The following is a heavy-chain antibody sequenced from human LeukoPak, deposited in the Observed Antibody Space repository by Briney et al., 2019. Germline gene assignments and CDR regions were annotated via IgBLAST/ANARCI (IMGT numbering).Heavy chain of an antibody. V-gene: IGHV4-34*01. CDR2: IDHRGTA. CDR3: AVGITILGVAASFDS. J-gene: IGHJ4*02. CDR1: GAAYNAYY. Sequence: SETMSLTCAVYGAAYNAYYWSWIRQPPGKGLEWIGDIDHRGTATYNPSLKSRLSISADASKNQFSLKLNSVTDADTAVYYCAVGITILGVAASFDSWGQGNLVIVSS. D-gene: IGHD3-3*01.